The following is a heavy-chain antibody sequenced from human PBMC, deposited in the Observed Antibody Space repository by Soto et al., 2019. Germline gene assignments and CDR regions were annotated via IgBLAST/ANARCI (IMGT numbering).Heavy chain of an antibody. Sequence: QVQLVQSGAEVKRPGSSVKVSCKASGGTFSSYPISCVRQAPGHGLEWLGGIIPLFGTSNSAQKFQGRVTIPADEPTNTAHMELSSLISEATAVHYCARGGAGLPLDYWGQGTLVTVSS. D-gene: IGHD1-26*01. CDR2: IIPLFGTS. J-gene: IGHJ4*02. CDR3: ARGGAGLPLDY. CDR1: GGTFSSYP. V-gene: IGHV1-69*01.